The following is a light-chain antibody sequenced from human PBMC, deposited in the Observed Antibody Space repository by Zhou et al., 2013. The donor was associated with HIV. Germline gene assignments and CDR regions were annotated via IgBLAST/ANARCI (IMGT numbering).Light chain of an antibody. CDR3: QQYNNWPPPLT. Sequence: DIVLTQSPGTLSLSPGERATLSCWASQSVGSKYLAWYQQKPGQAPRLLIYGISTRATGIPARFSGSGSGTEFTLTISSLQSEDFAVYYCQQYNNWPPPLTFGGGTKVEIK. CDR1: QSVGSK. CDR2: GIS. J-gene: IGKJ4*01. V-gene: IGKV3-15*01.